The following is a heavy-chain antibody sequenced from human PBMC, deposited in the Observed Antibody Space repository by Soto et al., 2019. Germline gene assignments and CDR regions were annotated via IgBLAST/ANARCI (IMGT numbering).Heavy chain of an antibody. J-gene: IGHJ4*02. Sequence: PSETLSLTCAVSGGSISSSNWCSWVRQPPGKGLEWIGEIYHSGSTNYNPSLKSRVTISVDKSKNQFSLKLSSVTAADTAVYYCARIPVLDSSGWYYFDYWGQGTLVTVSS. V-gene: IGHV4-4*02. CDR3: ARIPVLDSSGWYYFDY. CDR2: IYHSGST. D-gene: IGHD6-19*01. CDR1: GGSISSSNW.